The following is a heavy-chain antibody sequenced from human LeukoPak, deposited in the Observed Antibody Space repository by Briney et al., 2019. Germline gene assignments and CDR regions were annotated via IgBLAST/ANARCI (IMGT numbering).Heavy chain of an antibody. CDR3: ARLRIAARPDWFDP. Sequence: SETLSLTCEVYGGSFSAYYWSWIRQPPGKGLEWIGYIYTSGSTNYNPSLKSRVTISVDTSKNQFSLKLSSVTAADTAVYYCARLRIAARPDWFDPWGQGTLVTVSS. D-gene: IGHD6-6*01. J-gene: IGHJ5*02. CDR1: GGSFSAYY. V-gene: IGHV4-4*09. CDR2: IYTSGST.